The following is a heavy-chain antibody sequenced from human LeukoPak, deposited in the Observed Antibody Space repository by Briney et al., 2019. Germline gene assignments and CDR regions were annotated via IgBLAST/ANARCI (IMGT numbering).Heavy chain of an antibody. CDR2: ISYDGSNK. J-gene: IGHJ4*02. CDR3: AKEQRITIFGVVSHFDY. D-gene: IGHD3-3*01. V-gene: IGHV3-30*18. CDR1: GFTFSSYG. Sequence: GRSLRLSCAASGFTFSSYGMHWVRQAPGKGLEWVAVISYDGSNKYYADSVKGRFTISRDNSKNTLYLQMNSLRAEDTAVYYCAKEQRITIFGVVSHFDYWGQGTLVTVSS.